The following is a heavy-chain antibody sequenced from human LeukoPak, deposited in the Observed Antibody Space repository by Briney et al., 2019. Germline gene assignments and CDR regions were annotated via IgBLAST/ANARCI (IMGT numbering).Heavy chain of an antibody. CDR3: ASGNYFDY. CDR2: IKQDGTEK. Sequence: GGSLRLSCAASGFSFSTYWMSWVRQAPGRGLEWVANIKQDGTEKYYVDSVKGRFTISRDNAKNSLYLQMNHLRAEDTAVYFCASGNYFDYWGQGTLSPSPQ. D-gene: IGHD2-15*01. CDR1: GFSFSTYW. J-gene: IGHJ4*02. V-gene: IGHV3-7*01.